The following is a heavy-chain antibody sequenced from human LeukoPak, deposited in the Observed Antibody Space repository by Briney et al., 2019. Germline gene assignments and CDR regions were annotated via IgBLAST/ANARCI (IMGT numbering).Heavy chain of an antibody. Sequence: ASVKVSCKASRYTFTSYAINWVRQAPGQGLEWMGWINTNTGNPTYAQGFTGRFVFSLDTSVSTAYLQINSLKAEDTAVYYCARGGGLHRYCSSTSCFDTWGRGTLVTVSP. CDR2: INTNTGNP. V-gene: IGHV7-4-1*02. CDR3: ARGGGLHRYCSSTSCFDT. J-gene: IGHJ5*02. D-gene: IGHD2-2*01. CDR1: RYTFTSYA.